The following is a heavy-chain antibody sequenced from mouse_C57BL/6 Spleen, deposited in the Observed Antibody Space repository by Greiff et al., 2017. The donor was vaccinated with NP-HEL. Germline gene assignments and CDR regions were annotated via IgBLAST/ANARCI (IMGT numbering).Heavy chain of an antibody. CDR1: GYSITSGYY. D-gene: IGHD1-1*01. J-gene: IGHJ2*01. V-gene: IGHV3-6*01. Sequence: EVKLQESGPGLVKPSQSLSLTCSVTGYSITSGYYWNWIRQFPGNKLEWMGYISYDGSNNYNPSLKNRISITRDTSKNQFFLKLNSVTTEDTATYYCASDYYGPFDYWGQGTTLTVSS. CDR3: ASDYYGPFDY. CDR2: ISYDGSN.